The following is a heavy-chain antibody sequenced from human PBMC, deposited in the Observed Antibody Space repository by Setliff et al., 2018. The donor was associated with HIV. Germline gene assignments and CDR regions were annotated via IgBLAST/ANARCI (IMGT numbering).Heavy chain of an antibody. CDR1: GASIGSGRSY. V-gene: IGHV4-31*03. Sequence: PSETLSLTCTVSGASIGSGRSYWSWIRQHPGKGLEWIGNIYYNGSTYHNPSLKTRVTISVDTSKNQFSLNLRSVTAADTAVYYCASWGRARRANHNFWSGSSWFDPWGQGILVTVS. D-gene: IGHD3-3*01. CDR2: IYYNGST. J-gene: IGHJ5*02. CDR3: ASWGRARRANHNFWSGSSWFDP.